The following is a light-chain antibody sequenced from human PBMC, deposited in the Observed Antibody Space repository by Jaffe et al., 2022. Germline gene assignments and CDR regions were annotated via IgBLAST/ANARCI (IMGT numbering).Light chain of an antibody. CDR1: GLGDKY. Sequence: SYELTQPPSVAVSPGQTASITCSGDGLGDKYTCWYQQKTGQSPVLVIYEDTKRPSGIPERFSGSNSGNTATLTISGTQAMDEADYFCQVWDNTTVVFGGGTKLTV. J-gene: IGLJ2*01. CDR3: QVWDNTTVV. CDR2: EDT. V-gene: IGLV3-1*01.